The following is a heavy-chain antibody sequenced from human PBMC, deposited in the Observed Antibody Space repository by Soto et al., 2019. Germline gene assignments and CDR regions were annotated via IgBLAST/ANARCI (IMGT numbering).Heavy chain of an antibody. D-gene: IGHD6-13*01. CDR3: ARVYRTGYPLMYYYYGMDV. CDR1: GGTFSSYA. Sequence: QVQLVQSGAAVKKPGSSVKVSCKASGGTFSSYAISWVRQAPGQGLEWMGGIIPIFGTANYAQKFQGRVTITADESTSTAYMELSSLRSEDTAVYYCARVYRTGYPLMYYYYGMDVWGQGTTVTVSS. J-gene: IGHJ6*02. V-gene: IGHV1-69*12. CDR2: IIPIFGTA.